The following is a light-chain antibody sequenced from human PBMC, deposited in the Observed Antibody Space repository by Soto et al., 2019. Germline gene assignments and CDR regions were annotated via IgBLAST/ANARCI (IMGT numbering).Light chain of an antibody. V-gene: IGKV3-11*01. J-gene: IGKJ2*01. Sequence: EIVLTQSPATLSLSPGERATLSCRASQRVSSSLAWYQQKPGQAPRPLIYDASNRATGIPARFSGSGSGTDFALTISSLEPEDFAVYYCQQRSNWPPYTFGQGTKLEI. CDR3: QQRSNWPPYT. CDR1: QRVSSS. CDR2: DAS.